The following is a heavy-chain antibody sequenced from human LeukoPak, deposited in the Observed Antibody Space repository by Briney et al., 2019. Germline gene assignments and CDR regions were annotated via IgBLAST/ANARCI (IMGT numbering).Heavy chain of an antibody. Sequence: ASVTVSCKASGGTFSSYAISWVRQAPGQGLEWMGGIIPIFGTANYAQKFQGRVTITADESTSTAYMELSSLRSEDTAVYYCARVEMATIGGIDYWGQGTLVTVSS. CDR1: GGTFSSYA. D-gene: IGHD5-24*01. CDR2: IIPIFGTA. CDR3: ARVEMATIGGIDY. V-gene: IGHV1-69*13. J-gene: IGHJ4*02.